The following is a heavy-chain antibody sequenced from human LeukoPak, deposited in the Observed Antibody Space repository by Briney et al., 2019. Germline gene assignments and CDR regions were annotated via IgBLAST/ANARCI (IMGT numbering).Heavy chain of an antibody. J-gene: IGHJ3*02. CDR1: GGSISSSSYY. D-gene: IGHD3-10*02. Sequence: PSETLSLTCTVSGGSISSSSYYWGWIRQPPGKGLEWIGSIYYSGSTYYNPSLKSRVTISVDTSKNQFSLKLSSVTAADTAVYYCARGLWSYYDREHAFDIWGQGTMVTVSS. V-gene: IGHV4-39*07. CDR2: IYYSGST. CDR3: ARGLWSYYDREHAFDI.